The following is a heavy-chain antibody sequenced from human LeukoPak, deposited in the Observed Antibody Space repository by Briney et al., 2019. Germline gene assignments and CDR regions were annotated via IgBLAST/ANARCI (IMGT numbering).Heavy chain of an antibody. J-gene: IGHJ4*02. CDR3: AGGPGFLIDC. V-gene: IGHV3-7*01. D-gene: IGHD3-3*01. Sequence: GGSLRLSCAASGFTFSSYWMSWVRQAPGKGLEWVANINQDGSEKHYVDSVKGRLTISRDNGKNLLYPQMNSLRVEDTAVYYCAGGPGFLIDCWGQGTLVTVSS. CDR1: GFTFSSYW. CDR2: INQDGSEK.